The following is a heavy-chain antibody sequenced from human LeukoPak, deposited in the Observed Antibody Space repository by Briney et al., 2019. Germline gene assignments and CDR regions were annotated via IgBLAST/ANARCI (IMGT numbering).Heavy chain of an antibody. D-gene: IGHD3-22*01. V-gene: IGHV4-39*02. CDR3: VREDYYDSSGSH. CDR1: GGPISRSSFQ. J-gene: IGHJ1*01. CDR2: IYYTGSA. Sequence: PSETLSLTCTVSGGPISRSSFQWGWLRQPPGKGLEWIVSIYYTGSAYYNPSLNSRVTISVDTSKNQFSLKLSSVTAADTAVYYCVREDYYDSSGSHWGQGTLVSVSS.